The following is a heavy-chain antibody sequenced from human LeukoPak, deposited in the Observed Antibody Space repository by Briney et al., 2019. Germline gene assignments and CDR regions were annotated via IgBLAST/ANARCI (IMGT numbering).Heavy chain of an antibody. CDR3: ARDGMVRGVSNAFDI. J-gene: IGHJ3*02. D-gene: IGHD3-10*01. Sequence: GGSLRLSCAASGFTFSSYSMNWVRHAPGKGLEGVSSISSSSSYIYYADSVKGRFTISRDNAKNSLYLQMNSLRAEDTAVYYCARDGMVRGVSNAFDIWGQGTMVTVSS. CDR2: ISSSSSYI. CDR1: GFTFSSYS. V-gene: IGHV3-21*01.